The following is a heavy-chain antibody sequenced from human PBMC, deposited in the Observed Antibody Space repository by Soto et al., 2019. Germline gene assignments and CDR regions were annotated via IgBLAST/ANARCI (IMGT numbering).Heavy chain of an antibody. J-gene: IGHJ4*02. CDR1: GYTFTGYY. V-gene: IGHV1-2*02. D-gene: IGHD6-13*01. Sequence: QVQLVQSGAEVKKPGASVKVSCKASGYTFTGYYMHWVRQAPGQGLEWMGWINPNSGGTNYAQKLQGRVTMTTDTSTSTAYMELRSLRSDDTAVYYCARGVWSSWMFDYWGQGTLVTVSS. CDR3: ARGVWSSWMFDY. CDR2: INPNSGGT.